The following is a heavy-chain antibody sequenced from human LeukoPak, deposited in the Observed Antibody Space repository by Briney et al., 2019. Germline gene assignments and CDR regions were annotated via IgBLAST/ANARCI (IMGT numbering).Heavy chain of an antibody. V-gene: IGHV3-30*04. D-gene: IGHD5-12*01. CDR3: ARGGIYSGYDSAGY. Sequence: GGSLRLSCAASGFTFSSYAMHWVRQAPGKGLERVAVISYDGSNKYYADSVKGRFTISRDNSKNTLYLQMNSLRAEDTAVYYCARGGIYSGYDSAGYWGQGTLVTVSS. CDR1: GFTFSSYA. CDR2: ISYDGSNK. J-gene: IGHJ4*02.